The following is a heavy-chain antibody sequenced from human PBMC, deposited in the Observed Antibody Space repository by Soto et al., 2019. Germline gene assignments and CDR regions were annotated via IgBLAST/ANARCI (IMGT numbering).Heavy chain of an antibody. CDR1: GGSVSSGGYY. CDR3: ARTFCSNTSCQAQDMDF. Sequence: PXEALSLPCTVSGGSVSSGGYYWTWIRQPPGKVLEWIGYIYYSGSTNYNPSLKSRVTISLDTSNNQFSLRLSSVTAADTAVYYCARTFCSNTSCQAQDMDFWGQGTTVTLSS. D-gene: IGHD2-2*01. V-gene: IGHV4-61*08. J-gene: IGHJ6*02. CDR2: IYYSGST.